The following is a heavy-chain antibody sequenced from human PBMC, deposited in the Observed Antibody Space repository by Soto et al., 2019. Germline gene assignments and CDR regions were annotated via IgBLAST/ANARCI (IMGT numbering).Heavy chain of an antibody. CDR2: IYSGGGT. D-gene: IGHD3-9*01. Sequence: EVQLVESGGGLVQPGGSLRLSCAASGFTVSSNYMSWVRQAPGKGLEWVSVIYSGGGTYYADSVKGRFTISRDNSKSTLYLQMNSLRDEDMAVYYCATSLLTGYKMDVWGQGTTVTVSS. CDR1: GFTVSSNY. J-gene: IGHJ6*02. V-gene: IGHV3-66*01. CDR3: ATSLLTGYKMDV.